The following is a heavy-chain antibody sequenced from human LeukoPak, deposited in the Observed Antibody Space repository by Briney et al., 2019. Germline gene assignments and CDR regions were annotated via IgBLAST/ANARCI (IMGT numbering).Heavy chain of an antibody. CDR1: GYSISSGYY. D-gene: IGHD1-26*01. CDR3: ARPQGGTEGLLAFDI. CDR2: IYHSGST. J-gene: IGHJ3*02. Sequence: SETLSLTCTVSGYSISSGYYWGWIRQPPGKGLEWIGSIYHSGSTYYNPSLKSRVTISVDTSKNQFSLKLSSVTAADTAVYYCARPQGGTEGLLAFDIWGQGTMVTVSS. V-gene: IGHV4-38-2*02.